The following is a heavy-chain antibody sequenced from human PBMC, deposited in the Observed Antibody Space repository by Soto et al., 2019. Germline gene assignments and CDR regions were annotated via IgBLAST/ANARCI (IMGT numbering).Heavy chain of an antibody. D-gene: IGHD5-12*01. Sequence: SETLTLTCTVSGGSISSGDYYWSWIRQPPGKGLEWIGYIDYSGSTYYNPALKTRVTIYVDTSKNQFSLKLSSVTAADTAVYYCARDTGRGYSGYDVDYWGQGTLVTVSS. CDR3: ARDTGRGYSGYDVDY. CDR1: GGSISSGDYY. J-gene: IGHJ4*02. V-gene: IGHV4-30-4*01. CDR2: IDYSGST.